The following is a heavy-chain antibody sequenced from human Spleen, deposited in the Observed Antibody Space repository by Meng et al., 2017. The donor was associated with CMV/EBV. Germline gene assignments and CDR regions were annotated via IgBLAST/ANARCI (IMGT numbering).Heavy chain of an antibody. CDR2: ISSSGSTI. CDR3: ARVMLGGSYYYYYYGMDV. D-gene: IGHD1-26*01. CDR1: GFTFSSYE. V-gene: IGHV3-48*03. J-gene: IGHJ6*02. Sequence: GESLKISCAASGFTFSSYEMNWVRQAPGKGLEWVSYISSSGSTIYYADSVKGRFTISRDNAKNSLYLQMNSLRAEDTAVYYCARVMLGGSYYYYYYGMDVWGQGTTVTVSS.